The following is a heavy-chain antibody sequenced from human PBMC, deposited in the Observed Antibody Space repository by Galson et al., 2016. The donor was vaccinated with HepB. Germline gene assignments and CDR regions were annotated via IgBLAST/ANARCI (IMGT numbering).Heavy chain of an antibody. V-gene: IGHV3-23*01. CDR2: ISPNGAAT. J-gene: IGHJ3*02. Sequence: SLRLSCAVSGFSFSSYSMTWVRQAPGKGLEWISSISPNGAATYYADSVKGRFIISRDNSKKTVSLQMNSLTVEDAAVYYCAKHEWAGRKDAFSIWGQGTVVTVSS. D-gene: IGHD6-19*01. CDR3: AKHEWAGRKDAFSI. CDR1: GFSFSSYS.